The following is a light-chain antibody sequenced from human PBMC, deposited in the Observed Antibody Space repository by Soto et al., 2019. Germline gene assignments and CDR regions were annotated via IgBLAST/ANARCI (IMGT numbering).Light chain of an antibody. CDR2: EGS. V-gene: IGLV2-23*01. CDR3: CSYAGSNSYVV. CDR1: SSDVGSYNL. J-gene: IGLJ2*01. Sequence: QSALTQPACVSGSPGQSITISCTGTSSDVGSYNLVSWYQQHPGKAPKLMIYEGSKRPSGVSNRFSGSKSGNTASLTISGLQSEDEADYYCCSYAGSNSYVVFGGGTKLTVL.